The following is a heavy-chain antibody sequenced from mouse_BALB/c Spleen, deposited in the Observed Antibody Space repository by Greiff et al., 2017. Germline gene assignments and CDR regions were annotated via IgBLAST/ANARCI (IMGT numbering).Heavy chain of an antibody. CDR1: GFSLTSYG. Sequence: QVQLKESGPGLVAPSQSLSITCTVSGFSLTSYGVHWVRQPPGKGLEWLGVIWAGGSTNYNSALMSRLSISKDNSKSQVFLKMNSLQTDDTAMYYCARESAYYGNCFDYWGQGTTLTVSS. CDR3: ARESAYYGNCFDY. J-gene: IGHJ2*01. CDR2: IWAGGST. D-gene: IGHD2-10*01. V-gene: IGHV2-9*02.